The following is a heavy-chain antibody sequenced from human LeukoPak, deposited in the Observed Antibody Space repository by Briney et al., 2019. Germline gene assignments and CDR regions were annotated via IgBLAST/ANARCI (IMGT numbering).Heavy chain of an antibody. J-gene: IGHJ4*02. CDR2: IYTSGST. CDR3: ARVSGFGDPFDY. V-gene: IGHV4-61*02. Sequence: SETLSLTCTVSGGSTSSGSYYWSWIRQPAGKGLEWIGRIYTSGSTNYNPSLKSRVTISVDTSKNQFSLKLSSVTAADTAVYYCARVSGFGDPFDYWGQGTLVTVSS. D-gene: IGHD3-10*01. CDR1: GGSTSSGSYY.